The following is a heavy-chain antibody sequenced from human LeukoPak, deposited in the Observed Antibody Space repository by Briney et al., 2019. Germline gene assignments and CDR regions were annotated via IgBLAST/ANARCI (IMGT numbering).Heavy chain of an antibody. CDR3: ARMGPYYDSSGYLFDY. D-gene: IGHD3-22*01. V-gene: IGHV3-21*01. Sequence: GGSLRLSCAASGFTFRRYSMNWVRHPPGKGLEWVSSISSSSSYIYYAHSVKGRFTISRDNAKNSLYLQMNSLRAEDTAVYYCARMGPYYDSSGYLFDYWGQGTLVTVSS. CDR2: ISSSSSYI. J-gene: IGHJ4*02. CDR1: GFTFRRYS.